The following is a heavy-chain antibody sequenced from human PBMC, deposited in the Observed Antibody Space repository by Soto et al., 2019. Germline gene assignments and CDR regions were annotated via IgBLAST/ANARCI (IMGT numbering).Heavy chain of an antibody. Sequence: GGSLRLSCAASGFTFSSYAMSWVRQAPGKGLEWVSTISGSGTGTYYADSVKGRFTISRDNSKNTLYLQMNSLRVEDTAVYYCAKEDVVIVRDARDYYYMDVWGKGTTVTVSS. D-gene: IGHD2-2*01. CDR3: AKEDVVIVRDARDYYYMDV. V-gene: IGHV3-23*01. CDR1: GFTFSSYA. CDR2: ISGSGTGT. J-gene: IGHJ6*03.